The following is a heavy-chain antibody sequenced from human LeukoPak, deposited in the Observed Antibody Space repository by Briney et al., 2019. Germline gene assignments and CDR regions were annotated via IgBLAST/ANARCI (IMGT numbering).Heavy chain of an antibody. V-gene: IGHV3-30*03. CDR2: ISYDGSNK. D-gene: IGHD6-13*01. CDR1: GYTFSSYG. CDR3: ARDDGPNSGNSS. Sequence: GGFLRLSWAASGYTFSSYGMHWVRQAPGKGLEWVAVISYDGSNKYYADSVKGRFTISRDNSKNTLYLQMNSLRAEDTAVYYCARDDGPNSGNSSWGQGTLVTVSS. J-gene: IGHJ5*02.